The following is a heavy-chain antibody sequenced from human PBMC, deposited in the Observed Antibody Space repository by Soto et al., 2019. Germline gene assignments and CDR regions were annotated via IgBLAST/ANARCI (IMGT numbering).Heavy chain of an antibody. D-gene: IGHD6-19*01. CDR3: ARQPTNTWYSSGWNNYYYGMDV. V-gene: IGHV4-39*01. Sequence: PSETLSLTCTVSGGSISSSSYYWGWIRQPPGKGLEWIGSIYYSGSTYYNPSLKSRVTISVDTSKNQFSLKLSSVTAADTAVYYCARQPTNTWYSSGWNNYYYGMDVWGQGTTVTVSS. CDR2: IYYSGST. J-gene: IGHJ6*02. CDR1: GGSISSSSYY.